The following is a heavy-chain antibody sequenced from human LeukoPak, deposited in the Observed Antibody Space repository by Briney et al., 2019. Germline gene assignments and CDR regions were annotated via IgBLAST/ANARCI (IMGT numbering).Heavy chain of an antibody. J-gene: IGHJ4*02. CDR1: GFTFSSYS. D-gene: IGHD6-13*01. Sequence: GGSLRLSCAASGFTFSSYSMNWVRQAPGKGLEWVSSISSSSSYIYYADSVKGRFTISRDNAKNSLYLQMNSLRAEDTAVYYCARGRIAAATAFDYWGQGTLVTVSS. CDR2: ISSSSSYI. CDR3: ARGRIAAATAFDY. V-gene: IGHV3-21*01.